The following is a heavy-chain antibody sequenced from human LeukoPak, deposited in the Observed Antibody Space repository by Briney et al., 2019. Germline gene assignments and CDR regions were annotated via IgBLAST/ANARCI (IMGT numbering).Heavy chain of an antibody. CDR1: GYTFTTYG. Sequence: ASVKVSCKASGYTFTTYGITWVRQAPGQGLEWMGWISAYNGHTNYAQKLQGRVTMTTDTSTSTAYMELRSLGSDDTAVYYCAREWGAAPDYWGQGTLVTVSS. D-gene: IGHD1-26*01. J-gene: IGHJ4*02. CDR2: ISAYNGHT. CDR3: AREWGAAPDY. V-gene: IGHV1-18*01.